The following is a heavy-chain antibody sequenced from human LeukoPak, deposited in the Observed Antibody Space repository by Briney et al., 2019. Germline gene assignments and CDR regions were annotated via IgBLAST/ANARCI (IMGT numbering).Heavy chain of an antibody. Sequence: SETLSLTCTVSGGSISSGGYNWSWIRQHPGKGLEWIGEINHSGSTNYNPSLKSRVTISVDTSKNQFSLKLSSVTAADTAVYYCARVRGTAMASGPFDYWGQGTLVTVSS. D-gene: IGHD5-18*01. J-gene: IGHJ4*02. CDR2: INHSGST. CDR3: ARVRGTAMASGPFDY. CDR1: GGSISSGGYN. V-gene: IGHV4-31*03.